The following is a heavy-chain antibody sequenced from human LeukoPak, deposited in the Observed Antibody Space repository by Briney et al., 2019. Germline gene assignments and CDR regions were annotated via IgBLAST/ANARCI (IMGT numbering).Heavy chain of an antibody. CDR1: GFTFSSYS. J-gene: IGHJ4*02. Sequence: GGSLRLSCVVSGFTFSSYSMTWVRQAPGKGLEWVSSISSSSTYIYYADSVKGRFTISRDNAKNSLYLQMNSLRAEDTAVYYCPRTGYSYGYAIDYWGQGTLVTVSS. CDR3: PRTGYSYGYAIDY. V-gene: IGHV3-21*01. CDR2: ISSSSTYI. D-gene: IGHD5-18*01.